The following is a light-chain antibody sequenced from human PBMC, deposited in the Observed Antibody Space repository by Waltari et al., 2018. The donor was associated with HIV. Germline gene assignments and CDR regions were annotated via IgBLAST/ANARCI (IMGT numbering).Light chain of an antibody. CDR1: NSALSNY. V-gene: IGLV2-14*03. CDR2: DVN. J-gene: IGLJ2*01. Sequence: LTQPASVSGSPGQSITISCTATNSALSNYISWYQHHPGDAPKLILFDVNRRPSGISDRFSGSKSGNTASLTISWLQADDEADYFCSSYVGSARLFGGGTKVTVL. CDR3: SSYVGSARL.